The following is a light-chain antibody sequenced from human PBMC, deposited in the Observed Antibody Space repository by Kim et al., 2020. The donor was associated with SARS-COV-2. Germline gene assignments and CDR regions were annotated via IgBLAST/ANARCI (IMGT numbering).Light chain of an antibody. J-gene: IGLJ2*01. CDR2: YSD. V-gene: IGLV1-36*01. CDR3: STWDDSVNGVR. Sequence: REGVTSSCSGRISNVGNNVCNWYRQLPGKAPRLLIYYSDLLSSGVSDRFSGAKAGTSASLAISGLQSEDEADYYCSTWDDSVNGVRFGGGTQLTVL. CDR1: ISNVGNNV.